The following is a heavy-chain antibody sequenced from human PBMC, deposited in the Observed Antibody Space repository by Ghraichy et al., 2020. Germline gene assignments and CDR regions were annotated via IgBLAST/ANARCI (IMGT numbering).Heavy chain of an antibody. V-gene: IGHV3-30*18. CDR1: GFTFSSYG. CDR2: ISYDGSNK. Sequence: GESLNISCAASGFTFSSYGMHWVRQAPGKGLEWVAVISYDGSNKYYADSVKGRFTISRDNSKNTLYLQMNSLRAEDTAVYYCANDGSSWYFTGMDVWGQGTTVTVSS. D-gene: IGHD6-13*01. J-gene: IGHJ6*02. CDR3: ANDGSSWYFTGMDV.